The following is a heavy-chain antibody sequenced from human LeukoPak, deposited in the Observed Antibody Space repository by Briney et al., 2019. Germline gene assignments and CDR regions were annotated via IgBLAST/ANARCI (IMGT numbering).Heavy chain of an antibody. Sequence: PSETLSLTCTVSGGSISSYYWSWIRQPPGKGLEWIGYIYYSGSTNYSPSLKSRVTISVDTSKNQFSLKLSSVTAADTAVYYCARDPASIAVAGNDWFDPWGQGTLVTVSS. V-gene: IGHV4-59*01. CDR2: IYYSGST. CDR1: GGSISSYY. CDR3: ARDPASIAVAGNDWFDP. D-gene: IGHD6-19*01. J-gene: IGHJ5*02.